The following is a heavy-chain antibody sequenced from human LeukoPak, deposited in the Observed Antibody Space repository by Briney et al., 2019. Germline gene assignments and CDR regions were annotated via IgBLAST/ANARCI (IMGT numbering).Heavy chain of an antibody. Sequence: GGSLRLSCAASGFSFSKSWMSWVRQAPGKGLEWVATIKQDGSETYYADSVKGRFTISRDNPKNTLYLQMNSLRAEDTAVYYCAKGPKQWLVSSFDYWGQGTLATVSS. CDR3: AKGPKQWLVSSFDY. V-gene: IGHV3-7*03. D-gene: IGHD6-19*01. CDR2: IKQDGSET. J-gene: IGHJ4*02. CDR1: GFSFSKSW.